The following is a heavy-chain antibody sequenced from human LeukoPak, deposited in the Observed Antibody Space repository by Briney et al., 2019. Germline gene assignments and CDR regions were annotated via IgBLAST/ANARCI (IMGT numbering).Heavy chain of an antibody. CDR3: ARSWYYDSSGYYSGENWFDP. J-gene: IGHJ5*02. Sequence: GASVKVSSKASGYTFTSYAMNWVRQAPGQGLEWMGWINTNTGNPTYAQGFTGRFVFSLDTSVSTAYLQISSLKAEDTAVYYCARSWYYDSSGYYSGENWFDPWGQGTLVTVSS. CDR2: INTNTGNP. V-gene: IGHV7-4-1*02. CDR1: GYTFTSYA. D-gene: IGHD3-22*01.